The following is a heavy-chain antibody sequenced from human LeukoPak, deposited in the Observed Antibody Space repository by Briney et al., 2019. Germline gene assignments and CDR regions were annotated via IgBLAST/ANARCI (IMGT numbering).Heavy chain of an antibody. CDR2: ISGSGGSA. D-gene: IGHD6-19*01. V-gene: IGHV3-23*01. J-gene: IGHJ4*02. CDR1: GFTFSSYA. Sequence: GGSLRLSCAASGFTFSSYAMSWVRQAPGKGLEWVSAISGSGGSAYYADSVKGRFTISRDNSKNTLYLQMNSLRAEDTAVYYCAKDSPGGEAVAVLDYWGQGTLVTVSS. CDR3: AKDSPGGEAVAVLDY.